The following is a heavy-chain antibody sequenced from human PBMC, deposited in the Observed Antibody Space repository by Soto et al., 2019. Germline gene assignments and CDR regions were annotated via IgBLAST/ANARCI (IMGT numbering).Heavy chain of an antibody. CDR2: ISSSTTYI. Sequence: GGSLRLSCAASGFTFSYYSMTWVRQSPGRGLEWVSSISSSTTYISYADSVRGRFTISRDNAKNSLYLQMSSLRADDTAVYYCARDPVGVDSTFFFDSWGQGTLVTVSS. D-gene: IGHD2-21*01. J-gene: IGHJ4*02. V-gene: IGHV3-21*01. CDR1: GFTFSYYS. CDR3: ARDPVGVDSTFFFDS.